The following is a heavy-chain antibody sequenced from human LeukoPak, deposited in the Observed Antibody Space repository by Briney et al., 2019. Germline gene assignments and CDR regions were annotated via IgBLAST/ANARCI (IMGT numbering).Heavy chain of an antibody. V-gene: IGHV3-72*01. CDR3: ARVRNYFFDY. CDR2: IRNKANSYTT. Sequence: PRGSLRLSCAAPGFTFSAHYMDWVRQAPRKGLEWVGRIRNKANSYTTEYAASVKGRFTISRDDSKSSLFLQMNSLKTEDTAVYYCARVRNYFFDYWGQGTLVTVSS. CDR1: GFTFSAHY. J-gene: IGHJ4*02.